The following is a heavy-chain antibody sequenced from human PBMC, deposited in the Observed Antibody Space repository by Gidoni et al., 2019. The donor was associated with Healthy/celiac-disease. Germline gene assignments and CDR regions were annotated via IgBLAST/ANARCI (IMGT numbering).Heavy chain of an antibody. Sequence: EVQLVESGGGFVQPGGSLRLSCAASGFTFSSYWMRWVRQVPGKGLEWVANITQDGSDKYYVDSVKGRFTISRDNAKNSLYLQMNSLRAEDTAVYYCARRPVGATSWFDPWGQGTLVTVSS. J-gene: IGHJ5*02. CDR1: GFTFSSYW. CDR2: ITQDGSDK. CDR3: ARRPVGATSWFDP. D-gene: IGHD1-26*01. V-gene: IGHV3-7*02.